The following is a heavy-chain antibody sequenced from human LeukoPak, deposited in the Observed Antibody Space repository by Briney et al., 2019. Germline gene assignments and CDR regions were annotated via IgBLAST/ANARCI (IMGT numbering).Heavy chain of an antibody. D-gene: IGHD6-13*01. CDR2: IIPVLGIA. V-gene: IGHV1-69*04. CDR1: GGTFSSYA. J-gene: IGHJ6*02. CDR3: ARGGIAGEVLHYYYGMDV. Sequence: SVKVSCKASGGTFSSYAISWVRQAPGQGLEWMGRIIPVLGIANYAQKFQGRVTITADKSTSTAYMELSSLRSEDTAVYYCARGGIAGEVLHYYYGMDVWGQGTTVTVSS.